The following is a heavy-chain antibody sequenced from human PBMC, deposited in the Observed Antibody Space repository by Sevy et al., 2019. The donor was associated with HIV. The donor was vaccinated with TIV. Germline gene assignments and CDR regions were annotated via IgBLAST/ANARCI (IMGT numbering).Heavy chain of an antibody. CDR1: GFTFSSAW. Sequence: GGSLRLSCTASGFTFSSAWMSWVRQAPGKGLEWVGHIKSEFDGGAIDYAAPVKGRFIISREDSKNTVYLQMNSLKTEDTAVYYCITDPAYRGYDEEVINYYFYGMDVWGQGTTVTVSS. J-gene: IGHJ6*02. CDR2: IKSEFDGGAI. D-gene: IGHD5-12*01. CDR3: ITDPAYRGYDEEVINYYFYGMDV. V-gene: IGHV3-15*01.